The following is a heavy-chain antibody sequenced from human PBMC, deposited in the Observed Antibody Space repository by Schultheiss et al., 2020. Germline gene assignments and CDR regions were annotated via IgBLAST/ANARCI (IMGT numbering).Heavy chain of an antibody. V-gene: IGHV4-4*02. D-gene: IGHD4-11*01. Sequence: SETLSLTCAVSGGSISSSNWWSWVRQPPGKGLEWIGYIYYSGSTYYNPSLKSRVTISVDTSKNQFSLKLSSVTAADTAVYYCARTPGLQWIDYYYYGMDVWGQGTTVTVSS. CDR1: GGSISSSNW. J-gene: IGHJ6*02. CDR2: IYYSGST. CDR3: ARTPGLQWIDYYYYGMDV.